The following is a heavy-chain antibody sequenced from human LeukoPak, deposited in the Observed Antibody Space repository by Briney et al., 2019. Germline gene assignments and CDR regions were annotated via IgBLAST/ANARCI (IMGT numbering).Heavy chain of an antibody. CDR2: INAGNGNT. CDR1: GYTFTSYA. D-gene: IGHD6-6*01. Sequence: ASVKVSCKASGYTFTSYAMRWVRQAPGQRLEWMGWINAGNGNTKYSQKFQGRVTITRDTSASTAYMELSSLRSEDTAVYYCARDTRYSSSCDYWGQGTLVTVSS. CDR3: ARDTRYSSSCDY. J-gene: IGHJ4*02. V-gene: IGHV1-3*01.